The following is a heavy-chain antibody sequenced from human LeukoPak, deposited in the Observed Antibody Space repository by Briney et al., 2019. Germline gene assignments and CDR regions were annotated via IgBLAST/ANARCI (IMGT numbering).Heavy chain of an antibody. V-gene: IGHV3-23*01. J-gene: IGHJ4*02. Sequence: GGSLRLSCAASGFTFSSYAMSWVRQAPGKGLEWVSASSDGSTYYADSVQGRFTISRDNSKNTLYLQMNSLRAEDTAVYYCAKGRYYYDSSGYYRLPFDYWGQGTLVTVSS. CDR2: SSDGST. CDR3: AKGRYYYDSSGYYRLPFDY. CDR1: GFTFSSYA. D-gene: IGHD3-22*01.